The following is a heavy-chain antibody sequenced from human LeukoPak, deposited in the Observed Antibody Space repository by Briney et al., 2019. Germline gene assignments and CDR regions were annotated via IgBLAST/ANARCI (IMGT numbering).Heavy chain of an antibody. D-gene: IGHD3-22*01. V-gene: IGHV1-69*05. CDR2: IIPIFGTA. J-gene: IGHJ5*02. CDR1: GGTFSNYA. CDR3: ARHYYDSSGYYIGGYWFDP. Sequence: GASVKVSCKASGGTFSNYAISWVRQAPGQGLEWMGGIIPIFGTANYAQKFQGRVTITTDGSTSTAYMELCSLRSEDTAVYYCARHYYDSSGYYIGGYWFDPWGQGTLVTVSS.